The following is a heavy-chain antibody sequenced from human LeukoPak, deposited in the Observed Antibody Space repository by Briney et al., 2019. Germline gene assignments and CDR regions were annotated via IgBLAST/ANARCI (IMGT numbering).Heavy chain of an antibody. V-gene: IGHV1-18*01. D-gene: IGHD6-19*01. CDR2: ISAHNGNT. CDR3: ARADTSTGWWVY. Sequence: EASVKVSCKASGYTFTSYGISWVRQAPGQGLEWMGWISAHNGNTKYAQKLQGRVTMTTDTSTSTAYMELVSLRSDDTAVYYCARADTSTGWWVYWGQGTLVTVSS. J-gene: IGHJ4*02. CDR1: GYTFTSYG.